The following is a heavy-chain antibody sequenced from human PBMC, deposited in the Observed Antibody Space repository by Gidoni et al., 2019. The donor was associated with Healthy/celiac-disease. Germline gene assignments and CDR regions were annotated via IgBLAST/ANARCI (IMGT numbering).Heavy chain of an antibody. V-gene: IGHV4-59*01. J-gene: IGHJ3*02. D-gene: IGHD4-17*01. CDR3: ARVVGDYDAFDI. CDR2: IYYSGST. CDR1: GGSISSYY. Sequence: QVQLQASRPGLVTPSATLSLCCTVYGGSISSYYWSWLRQPPGKELEWIGYIYYSGSTNYNPSLKSRVTISVYTSKSQFSLKLSSVTAADTAVYYCARVVGDYDAFDIWGQGTMVTVSS.